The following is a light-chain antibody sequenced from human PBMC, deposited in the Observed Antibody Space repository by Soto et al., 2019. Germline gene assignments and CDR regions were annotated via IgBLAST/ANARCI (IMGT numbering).Light chain of an antibody. CDR3: AAWDDSLNGPV. V-gene: IGLV1-44*01. Sequence: QPVLTQPPSASVTPGQSVTISCSGSSSNIGSNTVNWYQQLPGTAPKLLIYSNNQRPSGVPDRFSGSKSGTSASLAISGLQSEDEADYYCAAWDDSLNGPVFGGGTKLTVL. CDR1: SSNIGSNT. J-gene: IGLJ2*01. CDR2: SNN.